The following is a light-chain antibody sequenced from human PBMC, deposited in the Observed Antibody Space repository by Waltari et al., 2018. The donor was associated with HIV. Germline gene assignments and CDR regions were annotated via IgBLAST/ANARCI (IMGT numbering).Light chain of an antibody. CDR2: DAA. Sequence: EIVLTQSPATLSLSPGERSTLSCRASPSVCDNLACYKHKPGHSPRLLIYDAAKRASGIPARFGGSGSGTDFTLTISSLDPEDFAVYYCQQHSTWPLITSGPGTTVDV. J-gene: IGKJ3*01. CDR1: PSVCDN. CDR3: QQHSTWPLIT. V-gene: IGKV3-11*01.